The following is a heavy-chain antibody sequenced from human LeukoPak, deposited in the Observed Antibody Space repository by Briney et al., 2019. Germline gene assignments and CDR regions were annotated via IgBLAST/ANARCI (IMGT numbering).Heavy chain of an antibody. D-gene: IGHD3-10*01. J-gene: IGHJ3*02. CDR2: IFYSGST. Sequence: SETLSLTCTVSGGSISTSNYYWGWVRQPPGKGLEWIGNIFYSGSTYYSPSLKSRVTISLDTSRNQFSLKLNSFTAADTAVYYCAKSNCYGLVGILGQGAIGTVSS. V-gene: IGHV4-39*07. CDR1: GGSISTSNYY. CDR3: AKSNCYGLVGI.